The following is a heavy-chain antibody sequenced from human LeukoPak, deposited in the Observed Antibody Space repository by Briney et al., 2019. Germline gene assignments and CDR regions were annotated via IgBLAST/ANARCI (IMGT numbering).Heavy chain of an antibody. V-gene: IGHV3-49*04. D-gene: IGHD1-26*01. CDR3: SRYGFVGADFDY. CDR2: IRSKPYGGTA. CDR1: GFTFGNYA. Sequence: GGSLRLSCTASGFTFGNYAVTWVRQAPGKGLEWVGFIRSKPYGGTAEYAASMQGRFTISRDDSKTIAYLQMNSLKTEDTAVYYCSRYGFVGADFDYWGRGTLVTVSS. J-gene: IGHJ4*02.